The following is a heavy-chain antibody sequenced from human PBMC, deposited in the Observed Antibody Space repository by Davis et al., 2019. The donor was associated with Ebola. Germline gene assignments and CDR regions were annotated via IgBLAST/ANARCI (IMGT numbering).Heavy chain of an antibody. CDR2: ISKDGSSE. Sequence: GGSLRLSCSVSGFTFSTYAMHWVRQAPGKGLEWVAVISKDGSSEDYADSLRGRFTISRDKSKNMLFLQMNSLRPEDTAVYYCLAGTNYWGQGTQVIVSS. J-gene: IGHJ4*02. CDR3: LAGTNY. D-gene: IGHD6-19*01. CDR1: GFTFSTYA. V-gene: IGHV3-30*04.